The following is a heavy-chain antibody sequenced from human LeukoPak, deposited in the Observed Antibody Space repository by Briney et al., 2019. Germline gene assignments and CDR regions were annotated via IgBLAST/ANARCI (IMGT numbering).Heavy chain of an antibody. CDR1: GFTFSSHE. V-gene: IGHV3-48*03. CDR2: ISSSGSTI. Sequence: GSLKLSFATSGFTFSSHEMNLVRQAPGKGPEWVSYISSSGSTIYYADSVKGRFTISRDNAKNSLYLQMSSLRAEDTAIYYCAREENTSGWYSKFDYWAQGTLVTVSS. J-gene: IGHJ4*02. D-gene: IGHD6-19*01. CDR3: AREENTSGWYSKFDY.